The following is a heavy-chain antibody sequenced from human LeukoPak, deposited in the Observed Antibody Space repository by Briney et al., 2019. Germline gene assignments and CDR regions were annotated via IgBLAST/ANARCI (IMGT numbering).Heavy chain of an antibody. J-gene: IGHJ6*04. CDR2: ISYDGSNK. V-gene: IGHV3-30*18. CDR3: AKEGYSSSWYWGDSYYYGMDV. CDR1: GFTFSSYG. Sequence: GGSLRLSCAASGFTFSSYGMHWVRQAPGKGLEWVAVISYDGSNKYYADSVKGRFTIYRDNSKNTLYLQMNSLRAEDTAVYYCAKEGYSSSWYWGDSYYYGMDVWGKGTTVTVSS. D-gene: IGHD6-13*01.